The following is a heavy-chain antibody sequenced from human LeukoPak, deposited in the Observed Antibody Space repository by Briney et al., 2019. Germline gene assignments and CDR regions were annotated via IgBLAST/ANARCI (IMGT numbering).Heavy chain of an antibody. CDR2: IIPIFGTA. D-gene: IGHD6-13*01. CDR3: ARDWGAAAGY. Sequence: PGGSLRLSCAASGGTFSSYAISWVRQAPGQGLEWMGGIIPIFGTANYAQKFQGRVTITADESTSTAYMELSSLRSEDTAVYYCARDWGAAAGYWGQGTLVTVSS. V-gene: IGHV1-69*01. CDR1: GGTFSSYA. J-gene: IGHJ4*02.